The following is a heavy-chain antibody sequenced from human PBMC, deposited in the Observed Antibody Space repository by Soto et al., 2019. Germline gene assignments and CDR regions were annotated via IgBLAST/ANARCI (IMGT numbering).Heavy chain of an antibody. V-gene: IGHV4-39*01. Sequence: SETLSLTCTVSGGSISSSSYYWGWIRQPPGKGLEWIGSIYYSGSSYYNPSLKSRVTISVDTSKNQFSLKLSSVGAADTAVDYCARRLWELWVGDWLDPWGQGTLVTVS. CDR2: IYYSGSS. CDR1: GGSISSSSYY. CDR3: ARRLWELWVGDWLDP. J-gene: IGHJ5*02. D-gene: IGHD3-10*01.